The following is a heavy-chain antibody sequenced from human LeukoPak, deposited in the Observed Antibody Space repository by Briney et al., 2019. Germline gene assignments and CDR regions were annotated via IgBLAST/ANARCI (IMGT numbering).Heavy chain of an antibody. CDR2: INHSGST. J-gene: IGHJ4*02. D-gene: IGHD3-10*01. CDR3: ARGVLWFGELRH. Sequence: SETLSLTRAVYGGSFSGYYWSWIRQPPGKGLEWIGEINHSGSTNYNPSLKSRVTISVDTSKNQFSLKLSSVTAADTAVYYCARGVLWFGELRHWGQGTLVTVSS. CDR1: GGSFSGYY. V-gene: IGHV4-34*01.